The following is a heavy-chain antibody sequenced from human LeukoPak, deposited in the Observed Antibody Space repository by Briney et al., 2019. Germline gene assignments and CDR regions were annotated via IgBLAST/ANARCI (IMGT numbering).Heavy chain of an antibody. CDR2: IYYSGST. D-gene: IGHD1-26*01. V-gene: IGHV4-39*07. J-gene: IGHJ6*03. Sequence: SETLSLTCTVSGGSISSSSYYWGWIRQPPGKGLEWIGSIYYSGSTYYNPSLKSRVTISVDTSKNQFSLKLSSVTVADTAVYYCASANGWAAGFEYYYYMDVWGKGTTVTVSS. CDR1: GGSISSSSYY. CDR3: ASANGWAAGFEYYYYMDV.